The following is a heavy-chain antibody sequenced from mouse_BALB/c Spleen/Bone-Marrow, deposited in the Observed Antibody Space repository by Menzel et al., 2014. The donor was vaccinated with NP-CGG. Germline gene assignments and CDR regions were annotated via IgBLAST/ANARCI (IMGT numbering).Heavy chain of an antibody. CDR3: ARGWYSMDD. Sequence: VQLVESGAEQMQPRASVKISCKATGYTFSNYWIEWVKQRPGHGLEWIGEILPGNTNANYNEKFKGGATFTADTSSNTAYMQLSSLTSEDSAVYYCARGWYSMDDWGQGTSVTVSS. CDR1: GYTFSNYW. J-gene: IGHJ4*01. V-gene: IGHV1-9*01. CDR2: ILPGNTNA.